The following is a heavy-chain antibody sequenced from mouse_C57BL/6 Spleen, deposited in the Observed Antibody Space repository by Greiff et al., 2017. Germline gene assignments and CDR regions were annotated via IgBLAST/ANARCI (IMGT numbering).Heavy chain of an antibody. Sequence: EVNLVESGGGLVKPGGSLKLSCAASGFTFSSYAMSWVRQTPEKRLEWVATISDGGSYTYYPDNVKGRFTISRDNAKNNLYLQMSHLKSEDTAMYYCARDYYYGYYFDCWGQGTTLTVSS. CDR2: ISDGGSYT. D-gene: IGHD1-1*01. J-gene: IGHJ2*01. CDR1: GFTFSSYA. CDR3: ARDYYYGYYFDC. V-gene: IGHV5-4*01.